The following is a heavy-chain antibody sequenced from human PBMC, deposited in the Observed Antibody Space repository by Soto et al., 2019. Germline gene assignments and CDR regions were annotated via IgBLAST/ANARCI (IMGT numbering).Heavy chain of an antibody. CDR3: AKDLLLLWFGESLNYFDY. CDR1: GFTFSSYA. D-gene: IGHD3-10*01. CDR2: ISGSGGST. Sequence: VGSLRLSCAASGFTFSSYAMSWVRQAPGKGLEWVSAISGSGGSTYYADSVKGRFTISRDNSKNTLYLQMNSLRAEDTAVYYCAKDLLLLWFGESLNYFDYWGQGTLVTVSS. V-gene: IGHV3-23*01. J-gene: IGHJ4*02.